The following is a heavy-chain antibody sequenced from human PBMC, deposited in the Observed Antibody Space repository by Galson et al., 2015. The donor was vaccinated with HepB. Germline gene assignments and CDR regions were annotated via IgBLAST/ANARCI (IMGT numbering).Heavy chain of an antibody. CDR1: GFAFGTHS. CDR3: AKGTERRLTRMTSHNYLDH. V-gene: IGHV3-23*01. J-gene: IGHJ4*02. Sequence: SLRLSCAASGFAFGTHSMTWVRQAPGKGLQWVSTITAGGRTTYAESVTGRFTVSRDNSNNGVYLQMNSLTVADTAIYYCAKGTERRLTRMTSHNYLDHWGRGALVTVSS. CDR2: ITAGGRT. D-gene: IGHD2-2*01.